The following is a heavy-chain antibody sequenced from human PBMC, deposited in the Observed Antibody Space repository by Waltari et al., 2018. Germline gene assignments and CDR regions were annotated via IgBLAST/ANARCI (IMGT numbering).Heavy chain of an antibody. CDR2: LYHSGTT. CDR3: TRQVLGYCTSAACRRLES. CDR1: GYSITSGYY. Sequence: QVQLQESGPGLVKPSETLSLTCDVSGYSITSGYYWGWIRQPPGKGLEWVAKLYHSGTTFYNPSLNSRVTTSMDTSKNQFSLKLKSVTAADTAVYYCTRQVLGYCTSAACRRLESWGQGKLVTVSS. V-gene: IGHV4-38-2*01. D-gene: IGHD2-8*02. J-gene: IGHJ4*02.